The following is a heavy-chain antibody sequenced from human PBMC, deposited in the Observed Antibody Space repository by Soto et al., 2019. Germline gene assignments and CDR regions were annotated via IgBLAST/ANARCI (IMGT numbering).Heavy chain of an antibody. CDR3: ARSQLGYYYGMDV. D-gene: IGHD3-16*01. CDR2: IYPGDSDT. J-gene: IGHJ6*02. CDR1: XYSFTSYW. Sequence: LGESLKISCKGSXYSFTSYWIGWVRQMPGKGLEWMGIIYPGDSDTRYSPSFQGQVTISADKSISTAYLQWSSLKASDTAMYYCARSQLGYYYGMDVWDQGTTVTVSS. V-gene: IGHV5-51*01.